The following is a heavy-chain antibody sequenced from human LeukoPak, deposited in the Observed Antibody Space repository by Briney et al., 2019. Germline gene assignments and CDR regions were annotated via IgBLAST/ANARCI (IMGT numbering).Heavy chain of an antibody. V-gene: IGHV3-23*01. D-gene: IGHD6-13*01. CDR2: ITDSGSRT. J-gene: IGHJ5*02. CDR3: AKVAPDSSSWYAGWFDP. CDR1: GFTFSYYA. Sequence: GGSLRLSCAASGFTFSYYAMTWVRQAPGKGPEWVSGITDSGSRTSYADSVKGRFTISRDNSKNTLYLQMNSLRAEDTAVYYCAKVAPDSSSWYAGWFDPWGQGTLVTVSS.